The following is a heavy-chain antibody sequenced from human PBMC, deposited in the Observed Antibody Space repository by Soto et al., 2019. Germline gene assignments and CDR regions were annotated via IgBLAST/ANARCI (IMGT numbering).Heavy chain of an antibody. V-gene: IGHV3-33*01. CDR2: IWYDGSNK. CDR1: GFTFSSYG. Sequence: QVQLVESGGGVVQPGRSLRLSCAASGFTFSSYGMHWVRQAPGKGLEWVAVIWYDGSNKYYADSVKGRFTISRDNSKNTLYLQMNSLRAEDTAVYYCARGRYDSSGYVTPYYYYGMDVWGQGTTVTVSS. J-gene: IGHJ6*02. D-gene: IGHD3-22*01. CDR3: ARGRYDSSGYVTPYYYYGMDV.